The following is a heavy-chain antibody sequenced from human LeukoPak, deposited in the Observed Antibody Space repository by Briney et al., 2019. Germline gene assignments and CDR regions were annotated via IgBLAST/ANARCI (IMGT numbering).Heavy chain of an antibody. CDR1: GFTFSTYS. CDR2: ISGSGGST. Sequence: PGGSLRLSCAASGFTFSTYSMNWVRQAPGKGLEWVSAISGSGGSTYYADSVKGRFTISRDNSKNTLYLQMNSLRAEDTAVYYCAKEGPEGMIVVVADSWGQGTLVTVSS. D-gene: IGHD3-22*01. J-gene: IGHJ5*01. V-gene: IGHV3-23*01. CDR3: AKEGPEGMIVVVADS.